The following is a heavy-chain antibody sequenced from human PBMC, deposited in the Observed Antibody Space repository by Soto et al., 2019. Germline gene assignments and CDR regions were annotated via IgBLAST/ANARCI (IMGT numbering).Heavy chain of an antibody. CDR3: ARDIDNDNYDFWSGSPGYFDY. CDR2: ISSSGSTI. D-gene: IGHD3-3*01. V-gene: IGHV3-11*01. Sequence: GGSLRLSCAASGFTFSDYYMSWIRQAPGKGLEWVSYISSSGSTIYYADSVKGRFTISRDNAKNSLYLQMNSLRAEDTAVYYCARDIDNDNYDFWSGSPGYFDYWGQGTLVTVSS. J-gene: IGHJ4*02. CDR1: GFTFSDYY.